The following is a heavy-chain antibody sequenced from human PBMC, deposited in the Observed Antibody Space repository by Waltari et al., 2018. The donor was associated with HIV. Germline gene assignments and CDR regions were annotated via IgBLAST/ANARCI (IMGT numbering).Heavy chain of an antibody. CDR1: GYPITSGYH. CDR3: ARSEGAQTATIFDR. Sequence: QVQLQESGPGLVKPSETLSLTCGVPGYPITSGYHWGWIRQPPGMGREWIGSIFHSGSAYYHPPLRSRVTISVDTSKNQFSLKLNSVTAADTAVYFCARSEGAQTATIFDRWGQGTLVTVSS. V-gene: IGHV4-38-2*01. CDR2: IFHSGSA. J-gene: IGHJ4*02. D-gene: IGHD3-3*01.